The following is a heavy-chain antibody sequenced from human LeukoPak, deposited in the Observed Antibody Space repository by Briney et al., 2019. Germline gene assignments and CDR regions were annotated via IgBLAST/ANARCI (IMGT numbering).Heavy chain of an antibody. CDR3: ARGGRWFGESSLDY. V-gene: IGHV3-11*06. CDR2: ISSSSSYT. D-gene: IGHD3-10*01. Sequence: GSLRLSCAASGFTFSDYYMSWIRQAPGKGLEWVSSISSSSSYTNYADSVKGRFTISRDNAKNSLYLQMNSLRAEDTAVYYCARGGRWFGESSLDYWGQGTLVTVSS. CDR1: GFTFSDYY. J-gene: IGHJ4*02.